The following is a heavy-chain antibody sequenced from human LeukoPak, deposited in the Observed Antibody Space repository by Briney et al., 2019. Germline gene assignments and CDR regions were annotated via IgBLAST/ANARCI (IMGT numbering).Heavy chain of an antibody. D-gene: IGHD3-10*01. CDR1: GYNFTHYA. Sequence: ASVKVSCKASGYNFTHYALHWVRQAPGQRLEWLGWLNAGNGNTRYSQKFQGRATIIRDTSADTAYMELSSLRFEDTAVYFCARSYYGSGSSRTPSYWGQGTLVTVSS. CDR2: LNAGNGNT. J-gene: IGHJ4*02. CDR3: ARSYYGSGSSRTPSY. V-gene: IGHV1-3*01.